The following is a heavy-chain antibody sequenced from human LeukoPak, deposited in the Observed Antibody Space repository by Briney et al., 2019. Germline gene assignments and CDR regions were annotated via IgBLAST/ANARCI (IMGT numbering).Heavy chain of an antibody. D-gene: IGHD3-3*01. CDR3: ARETYDFWSGYYADY. CDR1: GFTFSSYG. J-gene: IGHJ4*02. Sequence: QPGGSLRLSCAASGFTFSSYGMHWVRQAPGKGLEWVAVISYDGSNKYYADSVKGRFTISRDNSKNTLYLQMNSLRAEDTAVYYCARETYDFWSGYYADYWGQGTLVTVSS. V-gene: IGHV3-30*03. CDR2: ISYDGSNK.